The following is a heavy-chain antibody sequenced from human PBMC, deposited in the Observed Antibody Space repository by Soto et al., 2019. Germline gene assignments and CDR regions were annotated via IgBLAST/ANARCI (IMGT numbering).Heavy chain of an antibody. CDR2: IDWDDDK. V-gene: IGHV2-70*11. D-gene: IGHD4-17*01. CDR3: ARIASTVTTGYYYYYMDV. CDR1: GFSLSTSGMC. Sequence: GSGPTLVNPPQTLTLTCTFSGFSLSTSGMCVSWIRQPPGKALEWLARIDWDDDKYYSTSLKTRLTISKDTSKNQVVLTMTNMDPVDTATYYCARIASTVTTGYYYYYMDVWGKGTTVTVSS. J-gene: IGHJ6*03.